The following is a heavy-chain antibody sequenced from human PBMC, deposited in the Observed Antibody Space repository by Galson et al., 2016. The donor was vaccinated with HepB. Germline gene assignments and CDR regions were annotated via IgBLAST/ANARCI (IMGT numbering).Heavy chain of an antibody. D-gene: IGHD1-26*01. V-gene: IGHV3-72*01. CDR3: ARLYNGGYRDQH. CDR1: GFTFSDHH. Sequence: SLRLSCAVSGFTFSDHHMDWVRQAPGKGLEWVGRIRNKARSYTTEYAASVKGRFTISRDDSKNSMYLQMNTLQREDTAVYYCARLYNGGYRDQHWGQGALVTASS. J-gene: IGHJ1*01. CDR2: IRNKARSYTT.